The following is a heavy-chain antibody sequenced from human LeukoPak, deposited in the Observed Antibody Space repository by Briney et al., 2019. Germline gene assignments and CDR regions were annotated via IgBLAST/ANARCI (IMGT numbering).Heavy chain of an antibody. Sequence: SQTLSLTCAVSGGSISSGGYSWSWIRQPPGKGLEWIGYIYHSGSTYYNPSLKSRVTISVDRSKNQFSLKLSSVTAAATAVYYCARVGSSSWYYFDYWGQGTLVTVSS. CDR2: IYHSGST. J-gene: IGHJ4*02. D-gene: IGHD6-13*01. V-gene: IGHV4-30-2*01. CDR3: ARVGSSSWYYFDY. CDR1: GGSISSGGYS.